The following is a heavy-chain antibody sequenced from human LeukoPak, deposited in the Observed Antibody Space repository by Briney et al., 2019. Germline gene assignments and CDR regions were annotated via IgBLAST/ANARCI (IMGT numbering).Heavy chain of an antibody. V-gene: IGHV4-59*01. CDR1: GGSISSYY. CDR2: IYYSGST. D-gene: IGHD6-19*01. CDR3: ARDMGYSSGWVAWYFDL. Sequence: SETLSLTCTVSGGSISSYYWSWIRQPPGKGLEWIGYIYYSGSTNYNPSLKSRVTISVDTSKNQFSLKLSSVTAADTAVYYCARDMGYSSGWVAWYFDLWGRGTLATVSS. J-gene: IGHJ2*01.